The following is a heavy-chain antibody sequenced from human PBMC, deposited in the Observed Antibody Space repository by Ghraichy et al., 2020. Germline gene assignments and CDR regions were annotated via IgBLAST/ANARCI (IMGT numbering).Heavy chain of an antibody. CDR1: GFTFSSYG. V-gene: IGHV3-30*18. Sequence: GESLNISCAASGFTFSSYGMHWVRQAPGKGLEWVAVISYDGSNKYYADSVKGRFTISRDNSKNTLYLQMNSLRAEDTAVYYCAKGGSKWELEHWGQGTLVTVSS. D-gene: IGHD1-26*01. J-gene: IGHJ1*01. CDR2: ISYDGSNK. CDR3: AKGGSKWELEH.